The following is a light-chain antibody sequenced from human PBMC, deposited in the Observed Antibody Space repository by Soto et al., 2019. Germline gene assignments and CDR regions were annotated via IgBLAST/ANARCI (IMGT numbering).Light chain of an antibody. CDR1: SSNIGSNA. Sequence: QSVLIQPPSVSGTPGQRVTISCSGSSSNIGSNAVLWYQQLPGTAPKLLIFGNSQRPSGISDRFSGSKSGNTASLTISGLQAEDEADYYCSSYTSSTTNVFGTGTKLTVL. CDR3: SSYTSSTTNV. CDR2: GNS. V-gene: IGLV1-44*01. J-gene: IGLJ1*01.